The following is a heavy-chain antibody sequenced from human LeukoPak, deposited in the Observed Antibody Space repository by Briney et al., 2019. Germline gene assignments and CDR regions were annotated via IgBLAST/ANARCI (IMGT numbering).Heavy chain of an antibody. V-gene: IGHV3-7*03. J-gene: IGHJ6*02. CDR1: GFTFSSYW. D-gene: IGHD3-16*01. CDR3: ARGGGLDV. Sequence: GGSRRLSCAASGFTFSSYWMNWARQAPGKGLEWVASINHNGNVNYYVDSVKGRFTISRDNAKNSLYLQMSNLRAEDTAVYFCARGGGLDVWGQGATVTVSS. CDR2: INHNGNVN.